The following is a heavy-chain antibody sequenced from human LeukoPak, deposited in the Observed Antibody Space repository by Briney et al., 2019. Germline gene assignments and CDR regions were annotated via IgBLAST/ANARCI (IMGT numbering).Heavy chain of an antibody. CDR3: ATYTKDFGDRPRWFDP. Sequence: ASVKVSCKASEGTLSTYAINWVRQAPGQGLEWMGRIIPILGTATHAQNFQGRVTITTDESTNTAYMELSSLRSEDSAVYYCATYTKDFGDRPRWFDPWGQGTLVTVSS. D-gene: IGHD4/OR15-4a*01. V-gene: IGHV1-69*11. CDR2: IIPILGTA. J-gene: IGHJ5*02. CDR1: EGTLSTYA.